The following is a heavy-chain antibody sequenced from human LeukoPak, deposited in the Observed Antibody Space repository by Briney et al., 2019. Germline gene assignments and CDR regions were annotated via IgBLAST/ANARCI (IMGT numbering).Heavy chain of an antibody. CDR2: ISGSGGST. CDR3: ANRPITMVRRVIISGDY. Sequence: GGSLRLSCAASGFTFSSYAVSWVRQAPGKGLEWVSAISGSGGSTYYADSVKGRFTISRDNSKNTLYLQMNSLRAEDTAVYYCANRPITMVRRVIISGDYWGQGTLVTVSS. D-gene: IGHD3-10*01. CDR1: GFTFSSYA. V-gene: IGHV3-23*01. J-gene: IGHJ4*02.